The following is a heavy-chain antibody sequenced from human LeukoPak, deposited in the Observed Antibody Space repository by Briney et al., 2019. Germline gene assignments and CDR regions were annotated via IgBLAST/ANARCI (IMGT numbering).Heavy chain of an antibody. CDR3: ARVLGYCSSTSCYNYMDV. CDR1: GGSISSYY. J-gene: IGHJ6*03. CDR2: IYYSGST. Sequence: SETLSLTCTVSGGSISSYYWSWIRQPPGKGLEWIGYIYYSGSTNYNPSLKSRVTISVDTSKNQFSLKLSSVTAADTAVYYCARVLGYCSSTSCYNYMDVWGKGTTVTVSS. D-gene: IGHD2-2*02. V-gene: IGHV4-59*01.